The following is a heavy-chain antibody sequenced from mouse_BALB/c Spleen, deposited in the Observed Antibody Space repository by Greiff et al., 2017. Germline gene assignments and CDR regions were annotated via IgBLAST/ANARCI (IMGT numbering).Heavy chain of an antibody. Sequence: QVQLQQSGAELVKPGASVKLSCKASGYTFTEYIIHWVKQRSGQGLEWIGWFYPGSGSIKYNEKFKDKATLTADKSSSTVYMELSRLTSEDSAVYFCARHEGPPSLLRLDYYAMDYWGQGTSVTVSS. CDR1: GYTFTEYI. V-gene: IGHV1-62-2*01. J-gene: IGHJ4*01. CDR3: ARHEGPPSLLRLDYYAMDY. D-gene: IGHD1-2*01. CDR2: FYPGSGSI.